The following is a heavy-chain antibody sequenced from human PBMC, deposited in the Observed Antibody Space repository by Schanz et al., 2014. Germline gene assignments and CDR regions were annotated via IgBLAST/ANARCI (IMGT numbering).Heavy chain of an antibody. CDR2: ISSTSTYL. J-gene: IGHJ4*02. Sequence: QVQLVESGGGFVKPGGSLRLSCVASGFTFRDYYMSWLRQAPGQGLEWVSSISSTSTYLYYADSVKGRFTISRDSARNSLYLQMSSLRAEDTAVYYCARGTPFLCDYWGQGTLVTVSS. V-gene: IGHV3-11*06. D-gene: IGHD3-16*01. CDR3: ARGTPFLCDY. CDR1: GFTFRDYY.